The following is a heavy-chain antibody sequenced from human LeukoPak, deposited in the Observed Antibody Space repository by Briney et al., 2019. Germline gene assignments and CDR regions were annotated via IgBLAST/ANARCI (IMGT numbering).Heavy chain of an antibody. CDR1: GFTFSSYG. J-gene: IGHJ4*02. V-gene: IGHV3-33*06. CDR2: IWYDGGNK. D-gene: IGHD3-22*01. Sequence: PGGSLRLSCAASGFTFSSYGMHWVRQAPGKGLEWVTVIWYDGGNKYYADSVKGRFTISRDNSKNTLYLQMNSLRAVDTAVYYCAKVTRRAMIVVVTAYFDYWGQGTLVTVSS. CDR3: AKVTRRAMIVVVTAYFDY.